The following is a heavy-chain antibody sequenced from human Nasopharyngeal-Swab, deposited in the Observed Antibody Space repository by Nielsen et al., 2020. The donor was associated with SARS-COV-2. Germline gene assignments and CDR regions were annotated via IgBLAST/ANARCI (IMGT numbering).Heavy chain of an antibody. Sequence: GGSLRLSCAASGFTFSSYSMHWFRQAPGKGLAWVSSISSSSSYMYYSDSVKGRFTISRDNAKNSVYLQMNSLRAEDTAVYYCVRDRLNGGGMDVWGQGTTVTVSS. CDR2: ISSSSSYM. V-gene: IGHV3-21*01. J-gene: IGHJ6*02. CDR3: VRDRLNGGGMDV. CDR1: GFTFSSYS. D-gene: IGHD3-9*01.